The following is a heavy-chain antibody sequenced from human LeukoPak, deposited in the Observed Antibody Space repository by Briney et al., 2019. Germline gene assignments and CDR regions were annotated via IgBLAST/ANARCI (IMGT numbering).Heavy chain of an antibody. J-gene: IGHJ4*02. V-gene: IGHV3-11*01. CDR3: AREKNVVTQGIFDY. CDR2: ISSSGSTI. D-gene: IGHD4-23*01. Sequence: GGSLRLSCAASGFTFSDYYMSWIRQAPGKGLEWVSYISSSGSTIYYADSVKGRFAISRDNAKNSLYLQMNSLRAEDTAVYYCAREKNVVTQGIFDYWGQGTLVTVSS. CDR1: GFTFSDYY.